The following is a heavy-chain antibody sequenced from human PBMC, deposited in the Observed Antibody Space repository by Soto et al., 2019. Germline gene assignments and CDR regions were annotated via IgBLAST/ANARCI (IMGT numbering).Heavy chain of an antibody. V-gene: IGHV3-15*07. CDR3: LSHDFWSGYYVYYYGMDV. CDR1: GFTFSNAL. D-gene: IGHD3-3*01. CDR2: IKSKTDGGTT. Sequence: GSLRLSCAASGFTFSNALMNWVRQAPGKGLEWVGRIKSKTDGGTTDYAAPVKGRFTISRDDSKNTLYLQMNSLKTEDTAVYYCLSHDFWSGYYVYYYGMDVWGQGTTVTVSS. J-gene: IGHJ6*02.